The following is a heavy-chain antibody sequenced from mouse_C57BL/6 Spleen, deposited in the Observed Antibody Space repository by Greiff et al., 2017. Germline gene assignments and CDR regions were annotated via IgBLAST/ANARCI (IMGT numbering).Heavy chain of an antibody. CDR2: ISDGGSYT. V-gene: IGHV5-4*01. Sequence: EVMLVESGGGLVKPGGSLKLSCAASGFTFSSYAMSWVRQTPEKRLEWVATISDGGSYTYYPDNVKGRFTISRDNAKNNLYLQMSHLKSEDTAMYYCARDRRRKTMDYWGQGTLVTVSA. CDR1: GFTFSSYA. D-gene: IGHD1-1*02. J-gene: IGHJ3*01. CDR3: ARDRRRKTMDY.